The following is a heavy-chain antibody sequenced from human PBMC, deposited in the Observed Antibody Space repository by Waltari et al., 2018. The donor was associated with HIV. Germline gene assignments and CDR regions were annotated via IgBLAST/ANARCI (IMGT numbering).Heavy chain of an antibody. Sequence: QVQLQESGPGLVKPSETLSLTCTVSGGSISRYSRGWIRQPPGQGLEWIGYIYYSGSTNYNPSLKSRVTISVDTSKNQFSLKLSSVTAADTAVYYCARDRDFWSGHYYYYGMDVWGQETTVTVSS. J-gene: IGHJ6*02. CDR3: ARDRDFWSGHYYYYGMDV. D-gene: IGHD3-3*01. CDR1: GGSISRYS. CDR2: IYYSGST. V-gene: IGHV4-59*01.